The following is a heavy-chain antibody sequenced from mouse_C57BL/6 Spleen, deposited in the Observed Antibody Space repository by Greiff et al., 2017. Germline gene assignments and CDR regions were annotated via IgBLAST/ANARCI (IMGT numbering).Heavy chain of an antibody. J-gene: IGHJ4*01. D-gene: IGHD1-1*01. V-gene: IGHV3-6*01. CDR2: ISYDGSN. Sequence: VQLQQSGPGLVKPSQSLSLTCSVTGYSITSGYYWNWIRQFPGNKLEWMGYISYDGSNNYNPSLKNRISITRDTSKNQFFLKLNSVTTEDTATYYCAREEYYGSSYRDAMDYWGQGTSVTVSS. CDR1: GYSITSGYY. CDR3: AREEYYGSSYRDAMDY.